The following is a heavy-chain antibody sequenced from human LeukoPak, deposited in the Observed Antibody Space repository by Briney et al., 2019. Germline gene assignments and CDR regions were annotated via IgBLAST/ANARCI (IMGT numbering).Heavy chain of an antibody. CDR3: ASAAGSSGWYGVAFDI. CDR2: ISGSGGST. D-gene: IGHD6-19*01. Sequence: GGSLRLSCAASGFTLSSYAMSWVRQAPGKGLEWVSAISGSGGSTYYADSVKGRFTISRDNSKNTLYLQMNSLRAEDTAVYYWASAAGSSGWYGVAFDIWAKGQWSPSLQ. V-gene: IGHV3-23*01. J-gene: IGHJ3*02. CDR1: GFTLSSYA.